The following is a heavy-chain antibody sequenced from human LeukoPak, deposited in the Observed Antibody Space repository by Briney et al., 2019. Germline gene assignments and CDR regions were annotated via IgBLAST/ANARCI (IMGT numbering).Heavy chain of an antibody. CDR1: GCTFSSYE. Sequence: GGSLRLSCAASGCTFSSYEMNWVRQAPGQGLEWVSYISSSGSTIYYADSVKGRFTISRDNAKNSLYLQMNSLRAEDTAVYYCARDTRRGSLDVWGQGTTVTVSS. V-gene: IGHV3-48*03. J-gene: IGHJ6*02. D-gene: IGHD1-14*01. CDR3: ARDTRRGSLDV. CDR2: ISSSGSTI.